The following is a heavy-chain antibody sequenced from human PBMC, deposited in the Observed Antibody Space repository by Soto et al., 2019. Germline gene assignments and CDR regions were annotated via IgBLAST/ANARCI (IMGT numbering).Heavy chain of an antibody. V-gene: IGHV3-9*01. D-gene: IGHD3-16*01. J-gene: IGHJ4*02. CDR3: AISHDRGGRTTFIY. CDR1: GFTFDENA. Sequence: PGGSLRLSCAVSGFTFDENAMHWVRQAPEKGLEWVSGLNWKSDIGYADSVKGRFTISRANAAYSLYLQMNSLRAEDTALYYCAISHDRGGRTTFIYWGQGTQVTVAS. CDR2: LNWKSDI.